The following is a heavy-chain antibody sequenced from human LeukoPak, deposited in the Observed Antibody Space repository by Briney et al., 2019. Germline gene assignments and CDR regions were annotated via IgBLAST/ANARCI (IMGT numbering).Heavy chain of an antibody. CDR2: IYYSGST. V-gene: IGHV4-59*01. Sequence: SETLSITCTVSGGSISSYYWSWIRQPPGKGLEWIGYIYYSGSTNYNPSLKSRVTISVDTSKNQFSLKLSSVTAADTAVYYCARGSIAARFDYWGQGTLVTVSS. D-gene: IGHD6-6*01. CDR3: ARGSIAARFDY. CDR1: GGSISSYY. J-gene: IGHJ4*02.